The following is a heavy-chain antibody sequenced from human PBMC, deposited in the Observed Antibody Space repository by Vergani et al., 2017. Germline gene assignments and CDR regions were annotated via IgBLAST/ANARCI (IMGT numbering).Heavy chain of an antibody. J-gene: IGHJ4*02. CDR1: GFTFSSYA. Sequence: EVQLLESGGGLVQPGGSLRLSCAASGFTFSSYAMSWVRQAPGKGLEWVSAISGSGGSTYYADSVKGRFTISRDNSKNTLYLQMNSLRAEDTAVYYCAKGTRQFRRLVFGFPAIEYWGQGTLVSVSS. V-gene: IGHV3-23*01. CDR2: ISGSGGST. CDR3: AKGTRQFRRLVFGFPAIEY. D-gene: IGHD6-25*01.